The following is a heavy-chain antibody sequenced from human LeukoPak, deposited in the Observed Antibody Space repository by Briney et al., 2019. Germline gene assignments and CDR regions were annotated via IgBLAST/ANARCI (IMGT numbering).Heavy chain of an antibody. J-gene: IGHJ4*02. CDR1: GFSFSSYS. Sequence: GGSLRLSCAASGFSFSSYSMNWVRQAPRKGLEWVSYISSSSSTIYYADSVRGRFTISRDNAKNSLYLLMNTLRDEDTAVYYCARGPYYGGHLFDFWGQGTLVTVSS. V-gene: IGHV3-48*02. CDR2: ISSSSSTI. CDR3: ARGPYYGGHLFDF. D-gene: IGHD4-23*01.